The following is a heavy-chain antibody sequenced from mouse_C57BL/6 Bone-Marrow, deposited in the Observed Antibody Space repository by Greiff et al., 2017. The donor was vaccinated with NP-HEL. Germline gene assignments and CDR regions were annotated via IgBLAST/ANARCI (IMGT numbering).Heavy chain of an antibody. D-gene: IGHD2-2*01. V-gene: IGHV1-7*01. J-gene: IGHJ4*01. CDR2: INPSSGYT. Sequence: QVHVKQSGAELAKPGASVKLSCTASGYTFTSYWMHWVKQRPGQGLEWIGYINPSSGYTKYNQKFKDKATLTADKSSSTAYMQLSSLTYEDSAVYYCSLLWFRDYAMDYWGQGTSVTVSS. CDR3: SLLWFRDYAMDY. CDR1: GYTFTSYW.